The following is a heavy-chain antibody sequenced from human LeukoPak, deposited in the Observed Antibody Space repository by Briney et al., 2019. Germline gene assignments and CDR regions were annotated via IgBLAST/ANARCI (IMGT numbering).Heavy chain of an antibody. Sequence: PGGSLRLSCAASGFTFSSYGMSWVRQAPGKGLEWASAITGSGGSTSCADSVKGRFTISRDNSKNTLYLQMNSLRAEDTAVYYCAKDRGYSGYEALDYWGQGTLVTVSS. CDR2: ITGSGGST. D-gene: IGHD5-12*01. V-gene: IGHV3-23*01. J-gene: IGHJ4*02. CDR1: GFTFSSYG. CDR3: AKDRGYSGYEALDY.